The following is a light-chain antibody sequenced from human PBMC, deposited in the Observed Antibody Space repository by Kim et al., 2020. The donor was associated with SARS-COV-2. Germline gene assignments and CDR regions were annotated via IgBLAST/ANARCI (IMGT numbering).Light chain of an antibody. Sequence: SASVGDRVTITCRATQSVSINLNWYQQRPGKAPRLLIYGASTLQSGVPSRFGGSGSGTGFTLTISSLQPEDFAIYYCQQTFSTQYSFGQGTKLEI. J-gene: IGKJ2*03. CDR2: GAS. V-gene: IGKV1-39*01. CDR1: QSVSIN. CDR3: QQTFSTQYS.